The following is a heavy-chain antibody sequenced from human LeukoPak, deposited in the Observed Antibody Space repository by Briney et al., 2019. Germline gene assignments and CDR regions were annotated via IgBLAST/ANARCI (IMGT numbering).Heavy chain of an antibody. CDR1: GFNTFSKYS. CDR3: AREGGGDYGEGFDY. Sequence: GGSLRLSCAASGFNTFSKYSMNWVRQAPGKGLEWVSCIGTRSTSMYYADSVRGRFSISRDNAKNSVYLQMNSLRAEETAVYYCAREGGGDYGEGFDYWGQGTLVTVSS. D-gene: IGHD4/OR15-4a*01. CDR2: IGTRSTSM. J-gene: IGHJ4*02. V-gene: IGHV3-21*01.